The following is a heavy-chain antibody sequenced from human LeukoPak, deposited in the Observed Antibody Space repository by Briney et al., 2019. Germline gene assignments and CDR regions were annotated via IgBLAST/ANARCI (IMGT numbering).Heavy chain of an antibody. CDR1: GGTFSSYT. CDR2: IIPILGIA. D-gene: IGHD1-26*01. Sequence: SVKVSCKASGGTFSSYTISWVRHAPGQGLEWMGRIIPILGIANYAQKFQGRVTITADKSTSTAYMELSSLRSEDTAVYYCARDRSGSTYYYYGMDVWGQGTTVTVSS. J-gene: IGHJ6*02. V-gene: IGHV1-69*04. CDR3: ARDRSGSTYYYYGMDV.